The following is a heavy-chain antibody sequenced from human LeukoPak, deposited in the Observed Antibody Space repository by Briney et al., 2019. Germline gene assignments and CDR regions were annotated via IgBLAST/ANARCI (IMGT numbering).Heavy chain of an antibody. Sequence: AGSLRLSCAASGFTFSSYAMNGVRQAPGQGLEWVSYISSSVSTIYYADSVKGRFTISRDNAKNSLYLRMNSLRAEDTAVYYCARVGRTPPPWYFDLWGRGTLVTVSS. CDR3: ARVGRTPPPWYFDL. CDR2: ISSSVSTI. D-gene: IGHD2-15*01. J-gene: IGHJ2*01. V-gene: IGHV3-48*03. CDR1: GFTFSSYA.